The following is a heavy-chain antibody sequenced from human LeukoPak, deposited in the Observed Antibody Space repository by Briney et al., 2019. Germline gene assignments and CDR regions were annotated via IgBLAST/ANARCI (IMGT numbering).Heavy chain of an antibody. CDR2: INPNSGGT. CDR3: ARAGIAAAAPSYYYGMDV. D-gene: IGHD6-13*01. Sequence: ASVKVSCKASGYTFTGYYMHWVRQAPGQGLEWMGWINPNSGGTNYAQKFQGWVTMTRDTSISTAYMELSRLRSDDTAVYYCARAGIAAAAPSYYYGMDVWGQGTTVTVSS. J-gene: IGHJ6*02. V-gene: IGHV1-2*04. CDR1: GYTFTGYY.